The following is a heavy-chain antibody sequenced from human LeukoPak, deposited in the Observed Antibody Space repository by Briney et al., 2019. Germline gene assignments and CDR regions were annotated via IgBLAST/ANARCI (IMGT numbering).Heavy chain of an antibody. J-gene: IGHJ4*02. CDR1: GFTFNDYY. Sequence: GRSLRLSCAASGFTFNDYYMSWIRQAPGKGLEWVSYISSSGSTIYYADSVKGRFTISRDNAKNSLYLQMNSLRAEDTAVYYCARKGRYSYGYLNYWGQGTLVTVSS. D-gene: IGHD5-18*01. CDR2: ISSSGSTI. CDR3: ARKGRYSYGYLNY. V-gene: IGHV3-11*01.